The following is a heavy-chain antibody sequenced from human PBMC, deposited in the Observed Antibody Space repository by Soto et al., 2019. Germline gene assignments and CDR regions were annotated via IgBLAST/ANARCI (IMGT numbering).Heavy chain of an antibody. V-gene: IGHV5-51*01. Sequence: GESLKISCKGSGYSFTSYWIGWVRQMPGKGLEWMGIIYPGDSDTRYSPSFQGQVTISADKSISTAYLQWSSLKASDTAMYYCARHLFGTCSGGSCPLRWFDPWGQGTLVTVSS. CDR3: ARHLFGTCSGGSCPLRWFDP. CDR2: IYPGDSDT. D-gene: IGHD2-15*01. J-gene: IGHJ5*02. CDR1: GYSFTSYW.